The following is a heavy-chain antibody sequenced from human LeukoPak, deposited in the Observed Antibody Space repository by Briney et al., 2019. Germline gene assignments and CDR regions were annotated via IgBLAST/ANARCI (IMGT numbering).Heavy chain of an antibody. D-gene: IGHD5-18*01. Sequence: SETLSLTCTVSGGSISSYYWSWIRQPPGKGLEWIGYIYYSGSTNYNPSLKSRVTISVDTSKNQFSLKLSSVTAADTAVYYCARVGYSYGDWYFDLWGRGTLVTVSS. V-gene: IGHV4-59*08. J-gene: IGHJ2*01. CDR1: GGSISSYY. CDR2: IYYSGST. CDR3: ARVGYSYGDWYFDL.